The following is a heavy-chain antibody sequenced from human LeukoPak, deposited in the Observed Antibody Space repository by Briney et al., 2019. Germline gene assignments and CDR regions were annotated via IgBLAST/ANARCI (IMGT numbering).Heavy chain of an antibody. V-gene: IGHV3-23*01. D-gene: IGHD3-22*01. J-gene: IGHJ4*02. CDR1: GFTFSSYA. CDR3: AKASAMIVVVSKHFDY. CDR2: ISGSGGGT. Sequence: GGSLRLSCAASGFTFSSYAMSWVRQAPGKGLEWVSAISGSGGGTYYADSVKGRFTISRDNSKNTLYLQMNSLRAEDTAVYYCAKASAMIVVVSKHFDYWGQGTLVTVSS.